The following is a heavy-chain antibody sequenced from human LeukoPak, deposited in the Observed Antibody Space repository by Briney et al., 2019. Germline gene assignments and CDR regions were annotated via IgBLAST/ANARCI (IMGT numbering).Heavy chain of an antibody. Sequence: PGGSLRLSCAASGFTLSTYWMSWVRQAPGKGLEWVASIKEDGSDKYYVDSVKGRFTISRDNAKNSLYLQMKSLRAEDTAVYYCANVNYYDSSGYLDYWGQGTLVTVSS. J-gene: IGHJ4*02. V-gene: IGHV3-7*02. CDR1: GFTLSTYW. D-gene: IGHD3-22*01. CDR3: ANVNYYDSSGYLDY. CDR2: IKEDGSDK.